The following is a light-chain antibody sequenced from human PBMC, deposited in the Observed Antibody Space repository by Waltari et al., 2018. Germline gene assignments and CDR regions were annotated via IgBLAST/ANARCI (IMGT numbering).Light chain of an antibody. V-gene: IGLV1-44*01. CDR2: SDT. J-gene: IGLJ2*01. CDR3: ATWDDSLNGWI. Sequence: QSALTQPPSASGTPGQRVTISCSGSSSDTGSHSVTWYQQLPGTSPKLLIHSDTLRPSGVPDRFSVSKSGTSASLAISGLQSEDEADYYCATWDDSLNGWIFGGGTKVTVL. CDR1: SSDTGSHS.